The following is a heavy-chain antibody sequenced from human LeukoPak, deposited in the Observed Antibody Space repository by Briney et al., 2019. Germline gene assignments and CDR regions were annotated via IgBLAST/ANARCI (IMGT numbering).Heavy chain of an antibody. V-gene: IGHV4-39*01. Sequence: SETLSLTCTVSGGSISSSSYYWGWIRQPPGKGPEWIGSIYYSGSTYYNPSLKSRVTISVDTSKNQFSLKLSSVTAADTAVYYCARLPASGKIAALSEFDPWGQGTLVTVSS. J-gene: IGHJ5*02. CDR2: IYYSGST. D-gene: IGHD6-13*01. CDR1: GGSISSSSYY. CDR3: ARLPASGKIAALSEFDP.